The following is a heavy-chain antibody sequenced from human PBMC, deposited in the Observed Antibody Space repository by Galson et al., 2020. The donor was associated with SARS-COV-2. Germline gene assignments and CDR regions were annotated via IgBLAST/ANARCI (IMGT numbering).Heavy chain of an antibody. D-gene: IGHD2-15*01. V-gene: IGHV4-61*02. CDR3: ARGGALMAAAALGS. J-gene: IGHJ4*02. CDR1: GDSINNNNYY. CDR2: TYTSGNT. Sequence: SETLSLTCTVSGDSINNNNYYWSWIRQPAGKRLEWIGLTYTSGNTNYSPSLKSRVTISVDTSKNRFSLKLSSVTAADTAVYYCARGGALMAAAALGSGGQGTLVTVSS.